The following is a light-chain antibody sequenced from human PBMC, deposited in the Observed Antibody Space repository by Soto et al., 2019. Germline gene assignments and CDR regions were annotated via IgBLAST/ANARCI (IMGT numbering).Light chain of an antibody. CDR1: NIGSKN. CDR2: RDS. V-gene: IGLV3-9*01. CDR3: QVWDSSVV. Sequence: SYELTQPLSVSVALGQTARITCGGNNIGSKNVHWYQQKPGQAPVLVIYRDSNRTSGIPERFSSSNSGNTATLTISRAQDGDEADSYCQVWDSSVVFGGGTKVTVL. J-gene: IGLJ2*01.